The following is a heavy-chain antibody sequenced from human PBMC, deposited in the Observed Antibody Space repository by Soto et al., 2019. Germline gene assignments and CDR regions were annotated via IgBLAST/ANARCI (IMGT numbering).Heavy chain of an antibody. CDR2: ISGSAAST. CDR1: GFTFSNYA. D-gene: IGHD2-15*01. J-gene: IGHJ4*02. V-gene: IGHV3-23*01. CDR3: AKWAGRYCSGGRCYLDDPFDY. Sequence: EVHLLESGGDLVQPGGSLRLSCAASGFTFSNYAMSWVRQAPGKGLDWVSGISGSAASTFYADSVKGRFTISRDNSKNPPYLQMNSLRAEDTAVYYCAKWAGRYCSGGRCYLDDPFDYWGQGTLVTVSS.